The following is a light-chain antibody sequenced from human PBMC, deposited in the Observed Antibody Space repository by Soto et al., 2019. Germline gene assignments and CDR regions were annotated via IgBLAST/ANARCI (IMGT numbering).Light chain of an antibody. CDR2: GAS. V-gene: IGKV3-15*01. Sequence: EIVMTQSPATMSVSPGERATLSCRASQSVSSNLAWYQQKPCHAPRLLIYGASTRATGIPARFSGSGSGTEFTRSISGLQSEDFAVDYCQQYNNWPFTFGPGTKVDIK. CDR1: QSVSSN. J-gene: IGKJ3*01. CDR3: QQYNNWPFT.